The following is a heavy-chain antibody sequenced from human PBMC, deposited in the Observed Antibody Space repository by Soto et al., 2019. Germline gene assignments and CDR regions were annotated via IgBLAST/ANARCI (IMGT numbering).Heavy chain of an antibody. CDR2: INHSGST. CDR3: XXDQXXVXXXAASSLGYYGMDV. Sequence: QVQLQQWGAGLLKPSETLSLTCAVYGGSFSGYYWSWIRQPPGKGLEWIGEINHSGSTNYNPSLKSRVTISVDTSKNQFSLKLSSVTAAXXXXXXCXXDQXXVXXXAASSLGYYGMDVWGQGTTVTVSS. CDR1: GGSFSGYY. D-gene: IGHD3-16*02. J-gene: IGHJ6*02. V-gene: IGHV4-34*01.